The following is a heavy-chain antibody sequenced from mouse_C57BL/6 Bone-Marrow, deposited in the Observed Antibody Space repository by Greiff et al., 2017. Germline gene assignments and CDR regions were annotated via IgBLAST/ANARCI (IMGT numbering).Heavy chain of an antibody. J-gene: IGHJ1*03. CDR3: ATITTVVATMYVDV. V-gene: IGHV1-75*01. CDR2: IFPGSGST. CDR1: GYTFTDYY. Sequence: QVQLQQSGPELVKPGASVKISCKASGYTFTDYYINWVKQRPGQGLEWIGWIFPGSGSTYYNEKFKGKATLTVDKSSSTAYMLLSSLTSEDSAVYFCATITTVVATMYVDVWGTGTTVTVSS. D-gene: IGHD1-1*01.